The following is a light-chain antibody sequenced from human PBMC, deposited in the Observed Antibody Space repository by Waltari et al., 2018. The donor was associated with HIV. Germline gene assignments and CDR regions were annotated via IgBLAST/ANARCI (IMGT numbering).Light chain of an antibody. CDR2: ANN. CDR3: GTWAGSLSV. J-gene: IGLJ1*01. Sequence: QSVLTQPPSVSAAPGQKVTISCSGRSSNIWNHYVSWYQQLPGTAPKLLIYANNKRPSGIPDRFSGSKSGTSATLGITGLQTGDEADYYCGTWAGSLSVFGTGTKVTVL. V-gene: IGLV1-51*01. CDR1: SSNIWNHY.